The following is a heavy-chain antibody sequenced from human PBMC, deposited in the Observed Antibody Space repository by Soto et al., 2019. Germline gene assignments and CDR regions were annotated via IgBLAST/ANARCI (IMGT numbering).Heavy chain of an antibody. V-gene: IGHV4-38-2*02. D-gene: IGHD3-16*01. CDR2: MYHSGTT. CDR3: ARVAFGPIDY. CDR1: NYSISSGYY. Sequence: PSETLSLTCTVSNYSISSGYYWGWIRQSPGEGLEWIVSMYHSGTTYYNPSLKSRVTISIDTSKNQFSLKLTSATSADTAVYFCARVAFGPIDYWGQGTLVT. J-gene: IGHJ4*02.